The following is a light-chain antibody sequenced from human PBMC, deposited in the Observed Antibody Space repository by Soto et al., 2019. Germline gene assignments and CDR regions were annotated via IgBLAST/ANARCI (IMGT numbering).Light chain of an antibody. CDR2: TAS. V-gene: IGKV3-20*01. J-gene: IGKJ5*01. CDR1: QSVSSNY. Sequence: DIVLTQSPGTLSLSPGERASLSCRASQSVSSNYLAWFQQKPGQAPRLLISTASSRATGIPDRFSGSGSGTDFTLTITRLEPEDFAVYYCLQYGSSPHTFGQGTRLEIK. CDR3: LQYGSSPHT.